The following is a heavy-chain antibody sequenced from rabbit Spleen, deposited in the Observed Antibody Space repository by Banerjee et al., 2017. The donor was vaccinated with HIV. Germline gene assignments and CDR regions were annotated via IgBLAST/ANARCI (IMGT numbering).Heavy chain of an antibody. D-gene: IGHD7-1*01. V-gene: IGHV1S45*01. CDR2: SYSGSSGST. CDR1: GFSFNSGYD. J-gene: IGHJ6*01. CDR3: ARDTGTSFSTYGMDL. Sequence: EQLEESGGGLVKPEGSLTLTCKASGFSFNSGYDMCWVRQAPGKGLEWIVCSYSGSSGSTYSAIWTKGRFTVSKTSSTTVTLQMTSLTAADTATYFCARDTGTSFSTYGMDLWGPGTLVTVS.